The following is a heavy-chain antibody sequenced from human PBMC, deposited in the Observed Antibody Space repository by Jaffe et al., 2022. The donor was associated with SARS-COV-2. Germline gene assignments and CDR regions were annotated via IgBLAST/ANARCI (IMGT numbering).Heavy chain of an antibody. CDR3: ATFPRGHSGDSW. V-gene: IGHV3-23*01. Sequence: EVQLLDSGGGLVQPGGSLRLSCEASGFTFSIYVMNWVRQAPGKGLEWVSSISDSGANTYYSDSVQGRFTVSRDNSKNSLYLEMNSLRADDTAIYYCATFPRGHSGDSWWGQGTLVTVSS. J-gene: IGHJ4*02. D-gene: IGHD2-15*01. CDR2: ISDSGANT. CDR1: GFTFSIYV.